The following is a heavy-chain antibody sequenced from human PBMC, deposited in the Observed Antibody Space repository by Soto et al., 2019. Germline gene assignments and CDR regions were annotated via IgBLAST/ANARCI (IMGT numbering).Heavy chain of an antibody. CDR1: GGSISSSSYY. D-gene: IGHD1-7*01. CDR2: IYYSGST. J-gene: IGHJ6*02. V-gene: IGHV4-39*01. Sequence: QLQLQESGPGLVKPSETLSLTCTVSGGSISSSSYYWGWIRQPPGKGLEWIGSIYYSGSTYYNPSLKSRVTISVDTSKNQFSLKLSSVTAADTAVYYCARRGTGTGNYYYYGMDVWGQGTTVTVSS. CDR3: ARRGTGTGNYYYYGMDV.